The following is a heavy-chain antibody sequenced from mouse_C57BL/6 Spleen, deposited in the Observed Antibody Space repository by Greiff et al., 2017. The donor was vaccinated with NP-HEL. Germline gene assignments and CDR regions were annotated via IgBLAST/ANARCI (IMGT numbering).Heavy chain of an antibody. CDR2: IDPNSGGT. Sequence: QVQLKQPGAELVKPGASVKLSCKASGYTFTSYWMHWVKQRPGRGLEWIGRIDPNSGGTKFSEKFKSKATLTVDKPSSTAYMQLSSLTSEDSAVYYCAKRGLYYAMDYWGQGTSVTVSS. CDR3: AKRGLYYAMDY. J-gene: IGHJ4*01. CDR1: GYTFTSYW. V-gene: IGHV1-72*01. D-gene: IGHD2-13*01.